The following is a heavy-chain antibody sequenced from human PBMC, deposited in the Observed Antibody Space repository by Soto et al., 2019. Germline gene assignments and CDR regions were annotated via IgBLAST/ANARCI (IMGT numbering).Heavy chain of an antibody. CDR3: ARGVAGPLHWFDP. D-gene: IGHD6-19*01. Sequence: QVQLVQSGAEVKKPGASVKVSCKASGYTFTSYAMHWVRQAPGQRLEWMGWINAGNGNTKYSQKFQGRVTITRDTSASTADMELSSLRSEDTAVYYCARGVAGPLHWFDPWGQGTLVTVSS. CDR2: INAGNGNT. J-gene: IGHJ5*02. CDR1: GYTFTSYA. V-gene: IGHV1-3*01.